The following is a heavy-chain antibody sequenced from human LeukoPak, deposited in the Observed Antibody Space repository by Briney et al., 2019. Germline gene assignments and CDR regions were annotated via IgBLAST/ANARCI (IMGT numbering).Heavy chain of an antibody. J-gene: IGHJ4*02. CDR1: GGSISSYY. V-gene: IGHV4-4*07. CDR3: AREESAKVGTMIY. D-gene: IGHD1-7*01. CDR2: ISTNGVT. Sequence: PSETLSLTCIVSGGSISSYYWSYPRQPVGKGLEWIGRISTNGVTNYNPSLKSRVTMSLDTSKNQFSLKLTSATAADTAVYYCAREESAKVGTMIYWGQGTLVTVSS.